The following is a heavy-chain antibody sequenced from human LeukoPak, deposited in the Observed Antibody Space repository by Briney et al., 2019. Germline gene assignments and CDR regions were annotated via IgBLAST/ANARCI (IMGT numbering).Heavy chain of an antibody. CDR2: INHSGST. J-gene: IGHJ4*02. CDR1: GGSFSGYY. D-gene: IGHD2-15*01. CDR3: ARKSNLVAALFDY. Sequence: PSETLSLTCAVYGGSFSGYYWSWIRQPPGKGLEWIGEINHSGSTNYNPSLKSRVTISVDTSKNQFSLKLSSVTAADTAVYYCARKSNLVAALFDYWGQGTLVTVSS. V-gene: IGHV4-34*01.